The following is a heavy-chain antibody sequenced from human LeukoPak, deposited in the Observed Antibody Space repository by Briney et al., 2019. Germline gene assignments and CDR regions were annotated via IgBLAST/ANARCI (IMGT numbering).Heavy chain of an antibody. CDR2: IWYDGSNK. CDR3: ARDGFDLTSTGDY. CDR1: GFTFSSYG. J-gene: IGHJ4*02. D-gene: IGHD3-9*01. Sequence: GRSLRLSCAASGFTFSSYGMHWVRQAPGKGLEWVAVIWYDGSNKYYADSVKGRFTISRDNSKNTLYLQMNSLRAEDTAVYYCARDGFDLTSTGDYWGQGTLVTVSS. V-gene: IGHV3-33*01.